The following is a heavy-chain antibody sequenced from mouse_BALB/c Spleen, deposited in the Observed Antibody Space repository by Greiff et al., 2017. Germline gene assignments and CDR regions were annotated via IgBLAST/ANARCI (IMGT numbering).Heavy chain of an antibody. D-gene: IGHD2-1*01. CDR1: GDSITSGY. CDR2: ISYSGST. Sequence: EVKLMESGPGLVKPSQSLSLTCSVTGDSITSGYWNWIRKFPGNKLEYMGYISYSGSTYYNPSLKSRISITRDTSKNQYYLQLNSVTTEDTATYYCARYRYYGNPLDYWGQGTTLTVSS. CDR3: ARYRYYGNPLDY. V-gene: IGHV3-8*02. J-gene: IGHJ2*01.